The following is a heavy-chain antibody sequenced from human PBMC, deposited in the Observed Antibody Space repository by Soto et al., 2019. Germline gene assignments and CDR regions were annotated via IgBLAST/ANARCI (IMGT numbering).Heavy chain of an antibody. D-gene: IGHD3-22*01. CDR2: IHYSGGAT. V-gene: IGHV4-31*03. CDR1: GASIITDGYY. J-gene: IGHJ5*02. Sequence: QVQLQESGPGLVEPSQTLSLICTVSGASIITDGYYWTWIRQHPGKGLEWLGYIHYSGGATYSQSYNPSLQSRIAISVDISTSLFSLKLTSVTAADTAVYYCASVPTYYQDSIGYQPFHPGGQGTLVTVSS. CDR3: ASVPTYYQDSIGYQPFHP.